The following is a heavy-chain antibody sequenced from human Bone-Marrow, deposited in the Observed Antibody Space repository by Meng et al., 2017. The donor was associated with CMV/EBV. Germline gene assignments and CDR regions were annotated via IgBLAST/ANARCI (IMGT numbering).Heavy chain of an antibody. CDR1: GGSISSSSYY. J-gene: IGHJ4*02. V-gene: IGHV4-39*01. Sequence: GSLRLSCTVSGGSISSSSYYWGWIRQPPGKGLEWIGSIYYSGSTYYNPSLKSRVTISVDTSKNQFSLKLSSVTAADTAVYYCARFTYSSRWSGDYWGQGTLVTVSS. D-gene: IGHD6-19*01. CDR3: ARFTYSSRWSGDY. CDR2: IYYSGST.